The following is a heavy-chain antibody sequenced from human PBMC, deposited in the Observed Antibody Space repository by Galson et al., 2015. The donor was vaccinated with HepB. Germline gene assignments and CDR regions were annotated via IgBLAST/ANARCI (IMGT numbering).Heavy chain of an antibody. CDR1: GYTFTSYW. D-gene: IGHD6-13*01. V-gene: IGHV5-51*01. Sequence: QSGAEVKESGESLKISCKASGYTFTSYWIGWVRQMPGKGLEWVGLIYPADSATAYSPSFQGRVTISGDKSIGTAYLQWSSLKASDSAIYYCARGTCGSSCLAPHYFDYWGQGTLVTVSS. CDR2: IYPADSAT. CDR3: ARGTCGSSCLAPHYFDY. J-gene: IGHJ4*02.